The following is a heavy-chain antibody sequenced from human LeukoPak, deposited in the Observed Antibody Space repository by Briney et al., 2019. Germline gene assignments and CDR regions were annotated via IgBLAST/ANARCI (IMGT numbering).Heavy chain of an antibody. J-gene: IGHJ4*02. CDR1: GGSISSGDYY. Sequence: SETLSLTCTVSGGSISSGDYYWTWIRQPPGKGLEWIGYIYYSGSTYYNPSLKSRVTISVDTSKNQFSLKLSSVTAADTAVYYCARYYCSSTTCPGLDYWGQGTLVTVSS. V-gene: IGHV4-30-4*08. CDR3: ARYYCSSTTCPGLDY. D-gene: IGHD2-2*01. CDR2: IYYSGST.